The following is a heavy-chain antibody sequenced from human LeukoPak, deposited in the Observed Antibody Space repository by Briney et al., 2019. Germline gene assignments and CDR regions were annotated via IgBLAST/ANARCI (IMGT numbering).Heavy chain of an antibody. CDR1: GFTFSSYA. CDR3: ARVPKDEVVVVLYYFDY. J-gene: IGHJ4*02. D-gene: IGHD2-21*01. CDR2: ISGSGGST. Sequence: GGSLRLYCAASGFTFSSYAMSWVRQAPGKGLEWVSAISGSGGSTYYADSVKGRFTISRDNSKNTLYLQMNSLRAEDTAVYYCARVPKDEVVVVLYYFDYWGQGTLVTVSS. V-gene: IGHV3-23*01.